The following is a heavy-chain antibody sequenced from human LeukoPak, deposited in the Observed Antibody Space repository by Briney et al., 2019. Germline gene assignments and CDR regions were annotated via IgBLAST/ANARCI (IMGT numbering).Heavy chain of an antibody. CDR3: ARETEALDF. CDR1: GFTFCIYT. J-gene: IGHJ4*02. Sequence: GGSLRLSCAASGFTFCIYTMNWVRQAPGKGLEWVSYIRSSGDAIYYADSVKGRFTISRDDARNSLYLQMNSLRDEDTAVYYCARETEALDFWGQGTEVTVSS. V-gene: IGHV3-48*02. D-gene: IGHD3-3*01. CDR2: IRSSGDAI.